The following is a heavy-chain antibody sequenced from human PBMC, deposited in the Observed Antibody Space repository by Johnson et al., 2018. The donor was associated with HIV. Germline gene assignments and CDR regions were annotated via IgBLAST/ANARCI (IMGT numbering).Heavy chain of an antibody. D-gene: IGHD2-15*01. CDR2: ISGSGGST. CDR1: GFTFSSYA. J-gene: IGHJ3*01. CDR3: ARDLAPRPPARLDVFDV. V-gene: IGHV3-23*04. Sequence: VQLVESGGGLVQPGGSLRLSCAASGFTFSSYAMSWVRQAPGKGLEWVSAISGSGGSTYYADSVNGRFTISRDNYKNTLYLQMSSVRPEDTAVYYCARDLAPRPPARLDVFDVWGQGTMVTVS.